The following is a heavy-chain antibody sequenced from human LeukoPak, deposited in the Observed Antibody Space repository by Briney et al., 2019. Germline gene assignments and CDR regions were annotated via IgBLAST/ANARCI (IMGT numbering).Heavy chain of an antibody. CDR3: ASWRGYYDAFDI. Sequence: GASVKVSCKASGYTFTSYDINWVRQATGQGLEWMGWMNPNSGNTGYAQKFQGRVTMTRDMSTSAVYMELSSLRSEDTAVYYCASWRGYYDAFDIWGQGTMVTVSS. J-gene: IGHJ3*02. CDR1: GYTFTSYD. CDR2: MNPNSGNT. D-gene: IGHD3-3*01. V-gene: IGHV1-8*02.